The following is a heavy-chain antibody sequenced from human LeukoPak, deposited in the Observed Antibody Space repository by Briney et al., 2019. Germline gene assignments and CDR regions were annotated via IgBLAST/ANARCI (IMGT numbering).Heavy chain of an antibody. CDR2: IRYDGSNK. D-gene: IGHD6-13*01. CDR3: AKDRGSSWYYYYYYMDV. J-gene: IGHJ6*03. Sequence: PGGSLRLSCAASGFTFSSYGMHWVRQAPGKGLEWVAFIRYDGSNKYYADSVKGRFTISRDNSKNTLYLQMNSLRAEDTAVYYCAKDRGSSWYYYYYYMDVWGKGTTVTVSS. V-gene: IGHV3-30*02. CDR1: GFTFSSYG.